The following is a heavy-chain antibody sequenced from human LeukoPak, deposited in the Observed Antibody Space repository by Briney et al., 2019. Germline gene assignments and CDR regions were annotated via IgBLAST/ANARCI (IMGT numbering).Heavy chain of an antibody. D-gene: IGHD3-10*01. J-gene: IGHJ4*02. CDR1: GFSISNDW. Sequence: GGSLRLSCAASGFSISNDWMSCVRQAPGKGLEWVGRVKSRGAGETTDYAAPVKGRFTISRDDSKNTLYLQMNSLKTEDTAVYYCTLIQGWGSGSYYLDYWGQGTLVTVSS. CDR3: TLIQGWGSGSYYLDY. V-gene: IGHV3-15*01. CDR2: VKSRGAGETT.